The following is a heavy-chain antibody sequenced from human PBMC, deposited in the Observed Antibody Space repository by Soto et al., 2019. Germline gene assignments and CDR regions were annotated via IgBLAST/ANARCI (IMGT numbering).Heavy chain of an antibody. CDR3: AKVARVLYDSSGYYFDY. J-gene: IGHJ4*02. CDR1: GFTVSGCS. Sequence: GGSLRLSCAASGFTVSGCSMNWVRQAPGKGLEWVAVISYDGSNKYYADSVKGRFTISRDNSKNTLYLQMNSLRAEDTAVYYCAKVARVLYDSSGYYFDYWGQGTLVTVSS. D-gene: IGHD3-22*01. CDR2: ISYDGSNK. V-gene: IGHV3-30*18.